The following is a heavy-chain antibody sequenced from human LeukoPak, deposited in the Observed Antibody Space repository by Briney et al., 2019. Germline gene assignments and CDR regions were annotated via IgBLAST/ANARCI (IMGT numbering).Heavy chain of an antibody. D-gene: IGHD3-9*01. Sequence: PGRSLRLSCAASRFILSSYDMHWVRQPPGKGLEWLAVISREGSIKYHADSVRGRFTISRDNSHNTLYLQMNSLRAEDTAVYYCARHFTTGSIDHWGQGNLVTVSS. CDR1: RFILSSYD. CDR2: ISREGSIK. J-gene: IGHJ4*02. V-gene: IGHV3-30*04. CDR3: ARHFTTGSIDH.